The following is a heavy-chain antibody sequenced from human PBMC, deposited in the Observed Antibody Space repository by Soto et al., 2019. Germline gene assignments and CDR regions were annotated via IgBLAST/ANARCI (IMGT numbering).Heavy chain of an antibody. V-gene: IGHV3-33*01. CDR1: GFTFSSYG. CDR2: IWYDGSNK. Sequence: QVQLVESGGGVVQPGRSLRLSCAASGFTFSSYGMHWVRQAPGKGLGWVAVIWYDGSNKYYADSVKGRFTISRDNSKNTLYLQMNSLRAEDTAVYYCARFDYYYGMDVWGQGTTVTVSS. J-gene: IGHJ6*02. CDR3: ARFDYYYGMDV.